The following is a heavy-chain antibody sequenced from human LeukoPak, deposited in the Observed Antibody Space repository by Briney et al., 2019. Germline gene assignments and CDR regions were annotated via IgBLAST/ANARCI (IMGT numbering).Heavy chain of an antibody. CDR1: GFTFTSSA. V-gene: IGHV1-58*02. Sequence: GTSVKVSCKASGFTFTSSAMQWVRQARGQRLEWIGWIVVGSGNTNYAQKFQERVTITRDMSTSTAYMQLSSLRSEDTAVYYCAADIVYYDSSGYYWQFDYWGQGTLVTVSS. J-gene: IGHJ4*02. D-gene: IGHD3-22*01. CDR3: AADIVYYDSSGYYWQFDY. CDR2: IVVGSGNT.